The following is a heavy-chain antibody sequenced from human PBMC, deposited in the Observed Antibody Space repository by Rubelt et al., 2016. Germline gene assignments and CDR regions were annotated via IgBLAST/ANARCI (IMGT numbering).Heavy chain of an antibody. V-gene: IGHV3-30*03. Sequence: VQLVESGGGVVQPGRSLRLSCAASGFTFSSFGMHWVRQAPGKGLEWVAVISNDGRNKYYADSAKGRFTVSRDSSKNTLYLQMNSLRAEDTAVYYCAREVSSGSYFDYWGQGALVTVSS. CDR3: AREVSSGSYFDY. D-gene: IGHD3-22*01. J-gene: IGHJ4*02. CDR1: GFTFSSFG. CDR2: ISNDGRNK.